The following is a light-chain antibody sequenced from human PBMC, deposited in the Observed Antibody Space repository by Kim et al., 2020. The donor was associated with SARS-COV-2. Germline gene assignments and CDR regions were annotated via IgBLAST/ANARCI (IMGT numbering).Light chain of an antibody. Sequence: QSALTQPASVSGSPGQSITISCTGTSSDVGGYDYVSWYQQHPGRAPKLMIYDVTQRPSGVSNRFSASKSGNTASLTISGLQAEDEADYYCSSFSTSTLYVFGTVTKVTVL. CDR2: DVT. CDR1: SSDVGGYDY. V-gene: IGLV2-14*03. CDR3: SSFSTSTLYV. J-gene: IGLJ1*01.